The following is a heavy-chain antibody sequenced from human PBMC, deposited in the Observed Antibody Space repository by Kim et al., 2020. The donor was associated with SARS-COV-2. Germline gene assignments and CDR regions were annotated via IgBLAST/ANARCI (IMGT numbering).Heavy chain of an antibody. V-gene: IGHV1-3*01. D-gene: IGHD2-21*01. CDR1: GYTFTSYT. CDR2: IYAGNGDT. CDR3: ASGVHHSGDYQD. J-gene: IGHJ4*02. Sequence: ASVKVSCKASGYTFTSYTFHWVRQAPGQRPEWMGRIYAGNGDTDYSRKVQGRVTFSGDTSASTVYMDLSSLSSEDTAVYYCASGVHHSGDYQDWGQGTLV.